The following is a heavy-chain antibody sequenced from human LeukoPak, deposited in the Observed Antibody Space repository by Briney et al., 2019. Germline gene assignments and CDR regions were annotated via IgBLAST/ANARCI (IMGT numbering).Heavy chain of an antibody. CDR1: GFTFTNSG. CDR2: ISVSGAGT. CDR3: ARGMLTFGGVIEYDY. V-gene: IGHV3-23*01. Sequence: GGSLRLSCTASGFTFTNSGMSWVRQAPGKGLEWVSSISVSGAGTYYADSVRGRFTISRDNSENTLSLQMNSLRAEDTAVYYCARGMLTFGGVIEYDYWGQGTLVTVSS. J-gene: IGHJ4*02. D-gene: IGHD3-16*02.